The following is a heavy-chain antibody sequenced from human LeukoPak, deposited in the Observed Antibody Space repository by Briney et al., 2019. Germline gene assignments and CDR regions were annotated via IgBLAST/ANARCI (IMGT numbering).Heavy chain of an antibody. Sequence: SETLSLTCAVYGGSFSGYYWSWIRQPPGKGLEWIGEINHSGSTNYNPSLKSRVTISVDTSKNQFSLKLSSVTAADTAVNYCARSSTRLPDYWGQGTLVTVSS. CDR3: ARSSTRLPDY. D-gene: IGHD3-3*02. V-gene: IGHV4-34*01. CDR1: GGSFSGYY. J-gene: IGHJ4*02. CDR2: INHSGST.